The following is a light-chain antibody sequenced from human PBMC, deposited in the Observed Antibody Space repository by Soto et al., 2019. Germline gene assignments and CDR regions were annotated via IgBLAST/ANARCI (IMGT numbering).Light chain of an antibody. CDR3: CSYSSGNSLLI. J-gene: IGLJ2*01. CDR1: SSDIGGYNF. V-gene: IGLV2-14*03. Sequence: QSALTQPASVSGSPGQSITIACTGSSSDIGGYNFVSWYQKHPGTAPKLVISDVSNRPSGVSNRVSGSKSGNTASLTISGLQAGDEADYYCCSYSSGNSLLIYGGGTQLTVL. CDR2: DVS.